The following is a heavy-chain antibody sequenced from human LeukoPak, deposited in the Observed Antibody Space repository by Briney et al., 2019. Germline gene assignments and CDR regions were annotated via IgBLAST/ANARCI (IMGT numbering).Heavy chain of an antibody. CDR2: ITPNETLT. V-gene: IGHV3-64*02. Sequence: PGGSLRLSCAASGFTFSDYVMHWVRQAPGKGLEYVSAITPNETLTYYRDSVKGRFTISRGNSQNTLYLQMGSLRPDDTAVYFCASTWSSGAFDIWGQGTMVTVSS. J-gene: IGHJ3*02. CDR3: ASTWSSGAFDI. D-gene: IGHD3-22*01. CDR1: GFTFSDYV.